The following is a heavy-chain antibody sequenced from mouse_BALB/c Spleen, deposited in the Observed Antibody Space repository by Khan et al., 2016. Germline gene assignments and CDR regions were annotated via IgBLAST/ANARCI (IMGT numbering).Heavy chain of an antibody. CDR3: RRGDGDCVSWYFDD. J-gene: IGHJ1*01. CDR1: GYSFTGFN. Sequence: VQLQQSGPELAKPGASVKISCKASGYSFTGFNTNWVKQSNGKSPEWNGNIDPYYGGTSYNQKSKGKATLTVDKSSSTADMQLKSLTSEDSAVCGCRRGDGDCVSWYFDDWGARTTVTVSS. CDR2: IDPYYGGT. D-gene: IGHD2-13*01. V-gene: IGHV1-39*01.